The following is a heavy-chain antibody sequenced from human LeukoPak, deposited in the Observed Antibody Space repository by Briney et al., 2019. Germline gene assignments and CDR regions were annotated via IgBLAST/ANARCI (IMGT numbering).Heavy chain of an antibody. Sequence: GASVKVSCKASGYTFTGYYMHWVRQAPGQGLEWMGWINPNSGGTNYAQKFQGRVTMTRDTSTSTAYMELSRLRSDDTAVYYCARGRIRITMVRGVKGWFDPWGQGTLVTVSS. CDR2: INPNSGGT. CDR1: GYTFTGYY. CDR3: ARGRIRITMVRGVKGWFDP. D-gene: IGHD3-10*01. J-gene: IGHJ5*02. V-gene: IGHV1-2*02.